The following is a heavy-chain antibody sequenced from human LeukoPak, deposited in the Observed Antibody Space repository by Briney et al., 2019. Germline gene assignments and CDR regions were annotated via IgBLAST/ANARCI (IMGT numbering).Heavy chain of an antibody. CDR3: ARDSAPLFYNWNEVHYYMDV. V-gene: IGHV1-18*04. CDR2: ISAYNGNT. CDR1: GYTFTGYY. J-gene: IGHJ6*03. D-gene: IGHD1-20*01. Sequence: GASVKVSCKASGYTFTGYYMHWVRQAPGQGLEWMGWISAYNGNTNYAQKLQGRVTMTTDTSTSTAYMELRSLRSDDTAVYYCARDSAPLFYNWNEVHYYMDVWGKGTTVTVSS.